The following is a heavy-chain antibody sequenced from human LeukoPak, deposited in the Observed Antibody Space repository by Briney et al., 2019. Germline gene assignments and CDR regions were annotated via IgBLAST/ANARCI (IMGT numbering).Heavy chain of an antibody. D-gene: IGHD3-22*01. CDR1: GGSISSYY. CDR3: ARSGNSYYYDSSGYLDY. CDR2: IYTSGST. Sequence: SETLSLTCTVSGGSISSYYWSWIRQPAGKGLEWIGRIYTSGSTNYNPSLKSRVTISVDTSKNQFSLKLNSVTAADTAVYYCARSGNSYYYDSSGYLDYWGQGTLVTVSS. J-gene: IGHJ4*02. V-gene: IGHV4-4*07.